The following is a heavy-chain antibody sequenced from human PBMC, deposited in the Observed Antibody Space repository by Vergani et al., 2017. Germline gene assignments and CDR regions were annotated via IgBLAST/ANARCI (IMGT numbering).Heavy chain of an antibody. J-gene: IGHJ5*02. CDR2: ISGSGGST. CDR3: AKSVVATNRTTSWFDP. CDR1: GFTFSSYA. D-gene: IGHD2-15*01. Sequence: EVQLVESGGGLVKPGGSLRLSCAASGFTFSSYAMSWVRQAPGKGLEWVSAISGSGGSTYYADSVKGRFTISRDNSKNTLYLQMNSLRAEGTAVYYCAKSVVATNRTTSWFDPWGQGTLVTVSS. V-gene: IGHV3-23*04.